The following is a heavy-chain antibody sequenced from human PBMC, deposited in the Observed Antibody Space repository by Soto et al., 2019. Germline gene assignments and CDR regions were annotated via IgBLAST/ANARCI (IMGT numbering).Heavy chain of an antibody. D-gene: IGHD5-18*01. J-gene: IGHJ6*02. CDR3: ARDRLMATAGTARHYFGLDV. Sequence: SETLSLTCTVSGGSIRSGGYYWSWVRQSPRRGLEWIGNIYYSGSTYYNPSLKSRHTISVDTSKNQFSLNLSSVTAADTAVYYCARDRLMATAGTARHYFGLDVWGQGTTVTAP. CDR2: IYYSGST. V-gene: IGHV4-31*03. CDR1: GGSIRSGGYY.